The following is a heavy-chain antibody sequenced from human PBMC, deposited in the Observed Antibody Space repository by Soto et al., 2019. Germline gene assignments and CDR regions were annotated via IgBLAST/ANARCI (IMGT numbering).Heavy chain of an antibody. CDR3: ARRSTVTTKMVYFDY. D-gene: IGHD4-17*01. V-gene: IGHV4-39*01. CDR2: IYYSGST. CDR1: GGSISSSSYY. J-gene: IGHJ4*02. Sequence: SETLSLTCTVSGGSISSSSYYWGWIRQPPGKGLEWIGSIYYSGSTYYNPSPKSRVTISVDTSKNQFSLKLSSVTAADTAVYYCARRSTVTTKMVYFDYWGQGTLVTVSS.